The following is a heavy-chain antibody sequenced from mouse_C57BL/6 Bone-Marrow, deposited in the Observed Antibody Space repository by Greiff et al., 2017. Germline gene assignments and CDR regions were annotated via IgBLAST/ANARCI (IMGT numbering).Heavy chain of an antibody. CDR2: ISSGSSTI. D-gene: IGHD6-1*01. CDR3: ARRERVIAFYAMDY. CDR1: GFTFSDYG. J-gene: IGHJ4*01. V-gene: IGHV5-17*01. Sequence: EVKVVESGGGLVKPGGSLKLSCAASGFTFSDYGMHWVRQAPEKGLEWVAYISSGSSTIYYADTVKGRFTISRDNAKNTLFLQMTSLRSEDTAMYYCARRERVIAFYAMDYWGQGTSVTVSS.